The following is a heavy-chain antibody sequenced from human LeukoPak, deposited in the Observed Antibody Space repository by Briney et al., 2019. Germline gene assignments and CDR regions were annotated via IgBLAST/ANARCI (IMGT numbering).Heavy chain of an antibody. CDR2: ISGSAGRT. CDR1: GFTFRSYP. J-gene: IGHJ6*02. D-gene: IGHD3-16*01. CDR3: AKDLPAGSWGSVDFYYGLDV. V-gene: IGHV3-23*01. Sequence: PGGSLRLSCEASGFTFRSYPMNWVRQAPGKGLEWVSFISGSAGRTYYADSVQGRFAISRDNSKDTLYLQMNSLRADDTAVYYCAKDLPAGSWGSVDFYYGLDVWGQGTTVTVSS.